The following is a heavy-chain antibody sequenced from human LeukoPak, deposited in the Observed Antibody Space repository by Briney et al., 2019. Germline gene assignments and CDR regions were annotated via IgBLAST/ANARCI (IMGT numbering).Heavy chain of an antibody. V-gene: IGHV4-4*01. J-gene: IGHJ3*02. D-gene: IGHD2-2*01. Sequence: PGSLSLTCAVSGGSLSSSNWWSWVRQPPGKGLGWIGEIYHGGSTNYNPSLKSRVTIAVDKSKNQFSLQLSSVTAADTAVYCCASSILVPAARRSFDMWGRGTILTVSS. CDR2: IYHGGST. CDR3: ASSILVPAARRSFDM. CDR1: GGSLSSSNW.